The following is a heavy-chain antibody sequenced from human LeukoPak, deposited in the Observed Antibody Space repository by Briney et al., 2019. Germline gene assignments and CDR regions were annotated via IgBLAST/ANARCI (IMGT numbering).Heavy chain of an antibody. CDR3: ARDAVTGYSSGWYKPFPFDY. Sequence: PGGSLRLSCAASGFTLSNYNMNWVRQAPGKGLEWVSSISGSSSYLFFADSVKGRFTISRDSTKNSLYLQMNSLRVDDTAVYYCARDAVTGYSSGWYKPFPFDYWGQGSLVTVSS. J-gene: IGHJ4*02. CDR2: ISGSSSYL. D-gene: IGHD6-19*01. V-gene: IGHV3-21*01. CDR1: GFTLSNYN.